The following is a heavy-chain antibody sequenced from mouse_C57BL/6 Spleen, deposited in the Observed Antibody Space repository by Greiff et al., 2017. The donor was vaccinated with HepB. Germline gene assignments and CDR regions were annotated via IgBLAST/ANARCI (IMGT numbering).Heavy chain of an antibody. CDR2: ISGGGGNT. CDR1: GFTFSSYT. CDR3: ARHLITTVVRYAMDY. D-gene: IGHD1-1*01. Sequence: DVHLVESGGGLVKPGGSLKLSCAASGFTFSSYTMSWVRQTPEKRLEWVATISGGGGNTYYPDSVKGRFTISRDNAKNTLYLQMSSLRSEDTALYYCARHLITTVVRYAMDYWGQGTSVTVSS. V-gene: IGHV5-9*01. J-gene: IGHJ4*01.